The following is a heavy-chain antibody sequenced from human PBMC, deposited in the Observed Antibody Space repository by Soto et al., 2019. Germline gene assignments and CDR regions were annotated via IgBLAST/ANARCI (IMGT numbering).Heavy chain of an antibody. CDR2: ISGSSGST. Sequence: GGSLRLSCAASGFTFSDYAMSWVRQAPGKGLEWVSAISGSSGSTYYADSVKGRFTISRDNSKNTLDLQMNSLRAEDTAVYYCAKVDTERIGFPFDYWGQGTLVTVSS. J-gene: IGHJ4*02. D-gene: IGHD2-21*01. CDR1: GFTFSDYA. CDR3: AKVDTERIGFPFDY. V-gene: IGHV3-23*01.